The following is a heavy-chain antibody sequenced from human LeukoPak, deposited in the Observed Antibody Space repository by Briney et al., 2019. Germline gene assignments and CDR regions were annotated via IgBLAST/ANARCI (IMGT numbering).Heavy chain of an antibody. J-gene: IGHJ4*02. CDR2: TYFRSQWYS. V-gene: IGHV6-1*01. CDR1: GDSVSSDSAA. D-gene: IGHD5-18*01. CDR3: LREYTYGRFDY. Sequence: SQTLSLTCAISGDSVSSDSAAWNWLRQSPSRGLEWLGRTYFRSQWYSDYAVSVRSRITINSETSKNQFSLHLNSVTPDDTAVYFCLREYTYGRFDYWGQGTLVTVSS.